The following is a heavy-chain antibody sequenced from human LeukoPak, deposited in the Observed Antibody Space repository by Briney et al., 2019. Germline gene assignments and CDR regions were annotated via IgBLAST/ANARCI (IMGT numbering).Heavy chain of an antibody. CDR1: GGSISSSNW. CDR3: ASLRDYVGPGSPRY. Sequence: SSETLSLTCAVSGGSISSSNWWSWVRQPPGKGLEWIGEIYHSGSTNYNPSLKSRVTISVDKSKNQFSLNLSSVTAADTAVYYCASLRDYVGPGSPRYWGQGTLVTVSS. J-gene: IGHJ4*02. CDR2: IYHSGST. D-gene: IGHD3-16*01. V-gene: IGHV4-4*02.